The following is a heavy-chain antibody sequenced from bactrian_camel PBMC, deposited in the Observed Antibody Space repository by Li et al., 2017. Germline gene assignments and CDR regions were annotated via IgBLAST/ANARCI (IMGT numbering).Heavy chain of an antibody. V-gene: IGHV3S6*01. CDR3: AAAEAGRGTWPDDDGY. CDR1: GFTFRRYG. J-gene: IGHJ6*01. D-gene: IGHD3*01. Sequence: QVQLVESGGDSVQAGGSLRLSCAASGFTFRRYGMSWVRQAPGKGLEWVSGIYNDGSNTRYADSVKGRFTISQDTPKNTVYLQMNSLKPEDTAMYYCAAAEAGRGTWPDDDGYWGQGTQVTVS. CDR2: IYNDGSNT.